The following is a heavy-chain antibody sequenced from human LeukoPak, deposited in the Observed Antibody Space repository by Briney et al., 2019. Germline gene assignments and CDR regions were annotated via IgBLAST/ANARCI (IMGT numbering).Heavy chain of an antibody. Sequence: SETLSLTCTVSGGPISSSPYYWGWIRQPPGKGLEWIGSISYSGSTFYNTSLKSRLTISVDTSKNQFSLKLSSLTAADTAVFYCARLSPYLGSGSSAFPDDFWGQGTLVTVSS. J-gene: IGHJ4*02. D-gene: IGHD3-10*01. V-gene: IGHV4-39*01. CDR1: GGPISSSPYY. CDR2: ISYSGST. CDR3: ARLSPYLGSGSSAFPDDF.